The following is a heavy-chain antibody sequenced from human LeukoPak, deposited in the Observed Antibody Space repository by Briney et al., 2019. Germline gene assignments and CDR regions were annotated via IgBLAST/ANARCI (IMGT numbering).Heavy chain of an antibody. V-gene: IGHV1-2*02. CDR1: GYTFTGYY. J-gene: IGHJ4*02. D-gene: IGHD3-22*01. CDR3: ARDSTAALLNYYDSSGYPSDY. Sequence: ASVKVSCKASGYTFTGYYMHWVRQAPGQGLEWMGWINPNSGGTNYAQKFQGRVTMTRDTSISTAYMELSRLRSDDTAVYYCARDSTAALLNYYDSSGYPSDYWGQGTLVTVSS. CDR2: INPNSGGT.